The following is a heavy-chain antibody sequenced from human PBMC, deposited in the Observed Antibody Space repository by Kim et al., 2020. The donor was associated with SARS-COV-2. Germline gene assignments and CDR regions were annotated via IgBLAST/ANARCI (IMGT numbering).Heavy chain of an antibody. Sequence: GGSLRLSCAASGFTFSSYAMSWVRQAPGKGLEWVSAISGSGGSTYYADSVKGRFTISRDNSKNTLYLQMNSLRAEDTAVYYCAKTPYGDYDLPPWGGSAYYFDYWGQGTLVTVSS. D-gene: IGHD4-17*01. V-gene: IGHV3-23*01. CDR2: ISGSGGST. CDR1: GFTFSSYA. CDR3: AKTPYGDYDLPPWGGSAYYFDY. J-gene: IGHJ4*02.